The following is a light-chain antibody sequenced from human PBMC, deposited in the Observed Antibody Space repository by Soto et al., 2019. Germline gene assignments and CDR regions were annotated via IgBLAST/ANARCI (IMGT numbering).Light chain of an antibody. J-gene: IGKJ2*01. Sequence: ENVLTQSPGTLSLSPGERATLSCRASQTVTISFFAWYQQKPGQPPRLLIHGISSRATGIPDRFSGSGSGTDFTLTISRLEPEDFVVYYCQQYSTLPHTFGRGTKLEV. CDR3: QQYSTLPHT. CDR1: QTVTISF. V-gene: IGKV3-20*01. CDR2: GIS.